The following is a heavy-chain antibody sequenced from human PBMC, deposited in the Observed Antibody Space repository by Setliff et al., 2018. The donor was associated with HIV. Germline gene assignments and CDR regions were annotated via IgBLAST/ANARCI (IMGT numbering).Heavy chain of an antibody. CDR1: GFTFSYSG. Sequence: PGGSLRLSCAASGFTFSYSGMNWVRQAPGKGLEWVGRIKSKTDGGTTDYAAPVKGRFTISRDDSKTTLYLQMNSLKNEDTAVYYCTTEDPWLRFGHWGQGTLVTVSS. D-gene: IGHD5-12*01. CDR3: TTEDPWLRFGH. V-gene: IGHV3-15*01. CDR2: IKSKTDGGTT. J-gene: IGHJ5*02.